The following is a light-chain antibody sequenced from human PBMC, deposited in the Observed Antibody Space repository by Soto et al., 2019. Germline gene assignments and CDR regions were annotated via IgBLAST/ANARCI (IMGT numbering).Light chain of an antibody. Sequence: EIALTQSPGTLSLSPGERATLSCRASQTVSSSHLAWYQQKPGQAPRLLIDGASSRATGIPDRFGGSGSGTDFTLTISRLEPEDFAVYYCQQCGSSPLTFGGGTKVEIK. V-gene: IGKV3-20*01. CDR2: GAS. CDR1: QTVSSSH. CDR3: QQCGSSPLT. J-gene: IGKJ4*01.